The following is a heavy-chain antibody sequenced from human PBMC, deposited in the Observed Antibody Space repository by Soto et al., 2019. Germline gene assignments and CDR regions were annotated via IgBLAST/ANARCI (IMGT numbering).Heavy chain of an antibody. J-gene: IGHJ4*02. D-gene: IGHD6-13*01. CDR3: ATPVAAAGCFDY. CDR2: ISYDGSNK. Sequence: PGGSLRLSCAASGFTFSSYGMHWFRQAPGKGLEWVAVISYDGSNKYYADSAKGRFTISRDNSKNTLYLQMNSLRAEDTAVYYCATPVAAAGCFDYWGQGTLVTVSS. V-gene: IGHV3-30*03. CDR1: GFTFSSYG.